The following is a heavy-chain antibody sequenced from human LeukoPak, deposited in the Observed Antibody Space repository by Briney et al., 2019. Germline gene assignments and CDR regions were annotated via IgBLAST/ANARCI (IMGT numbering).Heavy chain of an antibody. CDR1: GGSIRTSGYY. CDR2: MYYSGDT. Sequence: KSSETLSLTCTVSGGSIRTSGYYWGWIRQPPGKGLEWIGSMYYSGDTHYNPSLRRRVTISIDTSKNQFSLNLSSVTAADTAVYYCARAESSGFQIYDYWGQGTLVTVSS. J-gene: IGHJ4*02. V-gene: IGHV4-39*07. D-gene: IGHD6-19*01. CDR3: ARAESSGFQIYDY.